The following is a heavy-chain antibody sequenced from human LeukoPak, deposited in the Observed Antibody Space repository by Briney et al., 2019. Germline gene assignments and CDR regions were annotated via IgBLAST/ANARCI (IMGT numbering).Heavy chain of an antibody. CDR3: ALDGTPVDGSDY. CDR1: GGSFSSSTYY. CDR2: IYYSGNT. V-gene: IGHV4-39*07. Sequence: SETLSLTCTVSGGSFSSSTYYWGWIRQPPGKGLEWIGNIYYSGNTHYNPSLKSRVTISIDTSKNKFSLNLSSVTAADTAVYYCALDGTPVDGSDYWGQGTLVTVSS. J-gene: IGHJ4*02. D-gene: IGHD3-10*01.